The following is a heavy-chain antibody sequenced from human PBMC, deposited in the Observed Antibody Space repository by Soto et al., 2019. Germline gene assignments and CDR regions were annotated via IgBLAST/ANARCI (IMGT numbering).Heavy chain of an antibody. D-gene: IGHD1-26*01. CDR1: GYSFTSYW. Sequence: PGESLKISCKGSGYSFTSYWISWVRQMPGKGLEWMGRIDPSDSYTNYSPSFQGHVTISADKSISTAYLQWSSLKDSDTAMYYCARHISGRYKYYGMDVWGQGITVTV. J-gene: IGHJ6*02. CDR2: IDPSDSYT. CDR3: ARHISGRYKYYGMDV. V-gene: IGHV5-10-1*01.